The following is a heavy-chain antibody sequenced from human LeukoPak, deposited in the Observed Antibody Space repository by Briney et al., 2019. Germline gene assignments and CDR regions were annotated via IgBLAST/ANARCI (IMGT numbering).Heavy chain of an antibody. J-gene: IGHJ4*02. Sequence: KPSETLSFTCTVSGGSIRSYYWSWIRQPPGKELEWIGYIYYSGSTNYNPSLKSRVTISVDTSKNQFSLNLSSVTAADTAVYYCARVLPYSSGWGVDYWGQGTLVTVSS. D-gene: IGHD6-19*01. CDR3: ARVLPYSSGWGVDY. CDR2: IYYSGST. CDR1: GGSIRSYY. V-gene: IGHV4-59*01.